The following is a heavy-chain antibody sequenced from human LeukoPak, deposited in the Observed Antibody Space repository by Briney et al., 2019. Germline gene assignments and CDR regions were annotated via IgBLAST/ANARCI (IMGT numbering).Heavy chain of an antibody. D-gene: IGHD2-21*02. CDR3: AKGEYGGDWTVDAFDV. V-gene: IGHV3-48*01. J-gene: IGHJ3*01. CDR1: GFIFSSYS. CDR2: ISSGSVTI. Sequence: PGGSLRLSCAASGFIFSSYSMNWVRQAPGKGLEWLSFISSGSVTIYYTDSVKGRFTISRDNAKNTLYLQLNNLRAEDTAVYYCAKGEYGGDWTVDAFDVWGQGTMVTVSS.